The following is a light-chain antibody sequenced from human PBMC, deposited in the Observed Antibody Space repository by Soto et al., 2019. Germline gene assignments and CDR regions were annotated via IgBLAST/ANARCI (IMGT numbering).Light chain of an antibody. CDR3: QQGWT. CDR2: DAS. CDR1: QSISSW. Sequence: DIQMTQSPSTLSASVGDRVTITCRASQSISSWLAWYQQKPGKAPKLLIYDASSLESGVPSRFSASGSGTEFTLTISSLQNDDFETYYCQQGWTFGQGTRWIS. J-gene: IGKJ1*01. V-gene: IGKV1-5*01.